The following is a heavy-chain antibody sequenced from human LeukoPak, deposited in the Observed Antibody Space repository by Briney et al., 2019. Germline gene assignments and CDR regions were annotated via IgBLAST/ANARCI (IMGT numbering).Heavy chain of an antibody. Sequence: TLSLTCAVSGYSISSGYYWGWIRQPPGKALEWLALIYWDDDKRYSPSLKSRLTITKDTSKNQVVLTMTNMDPVDTATYYCAHSSPVLLWFGELMYYFDYWGQGTLVTVSS. J-gene: IGHJ4*02. CDR3: AHSSPVLLWFGELMYYFDY. CDR2: IYWDDDK. V-gene: IGHV2-5*02. CDR1: GYSISSGYYW. D-gene: IGHD3-10*01.